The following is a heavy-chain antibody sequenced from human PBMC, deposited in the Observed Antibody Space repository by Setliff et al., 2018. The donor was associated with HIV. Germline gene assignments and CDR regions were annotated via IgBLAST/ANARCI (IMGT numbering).Heavy chain of an antibody. V-gene: IGHV4-39*07. D-gene: IGHD3-16*01. J-gene: IGHJ5*01. Sequence: PSETLSLTCTVSGDSISSTTFYWVWIRQPPGKGLEWIGIINYSGTTFYKPSLKSRLTISVDTSKNQFSLSLNSVTAADTAVYFCARGGAVSADFDSWGQGTLVTVSS. CDR1: GDSISSTTFY. CDR3: ARGGAVSADFDS. CDR2: INYSGTT.